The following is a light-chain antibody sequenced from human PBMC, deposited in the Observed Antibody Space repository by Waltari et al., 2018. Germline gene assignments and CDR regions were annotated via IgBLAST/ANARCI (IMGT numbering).Light chain of an antibody. CDR1: QSVLYSSNNKNY. J-gene: IGKJ3*01. CDR3: QQHYSSPFT. Sequence: DIVMTQSPDSLAVSLGERATINRKSSQSVLYSSNNKNYLAWYQQKPGQPPKVLFYWASTRESGVPDRFSGSWSGTDFTLTISSLQAEDVAVYYCQQHYSSPFTFGPGTKVDIK. CDR2: WAS. V-gene: IGKV4-1*01.